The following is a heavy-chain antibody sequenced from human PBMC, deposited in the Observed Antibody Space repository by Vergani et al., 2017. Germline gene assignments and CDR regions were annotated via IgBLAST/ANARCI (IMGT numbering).Heavy chain of an antibody. J-gene: IGHJ6*03. Sequence: QVQLVQSGAEVKKPGASVKVSCKASGYTFTGYYMHWVRQAPGQGLEWMGWINPNSGGTNYAQKFQGRVTMTRDTSISTAYMELSRLRSDDTAVYYWARGSPRIAAAGTGYYYYYMDVWGKGTTVTVSS. CDR2: INPNSGGT. V-gene: IGHV1-2*02. CDR3: ARGSPRIAAAGTGYYYYYMDV. D-gene: IGHD6-13*01. CDR1: GYTFTGYY.